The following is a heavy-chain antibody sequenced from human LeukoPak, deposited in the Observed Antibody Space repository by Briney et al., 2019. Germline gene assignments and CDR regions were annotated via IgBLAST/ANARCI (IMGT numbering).Heavy chain of an antibody. J-gene: IGHJ4*02. CDR3: ARGSDSSGYYSPDY. Sequence: GGSLRLSCAASGFTVSSNYMSWVRQAPGKGLEWVSVIYSGGSTYYADSVKGRFTISRDNSKNTLYLQMNSLRAEDTAVYYCARGSDSSGYYSPDYWGQGTLVTVSS. D-gene: IGHD3-22*01. V-gene: IGHV3-53*01. CDR2: IYSGGST. CDR1: GFTVSSNY.